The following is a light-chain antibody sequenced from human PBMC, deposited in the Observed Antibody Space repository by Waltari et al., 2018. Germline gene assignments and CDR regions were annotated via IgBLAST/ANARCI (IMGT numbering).Light chain of an antibody. CDR2: LDS. Sequence: SSVLTQAPSVSVAPGQTATVTCGGDNIGGRSVHWYQQSSGRAPVLVVYLDSDRPSGIPDRVSGSKSGNAATLTISRVEAGDEADYYCHVWDGKTVMFGGGTKLTVL. J-gene: IGLJ3*02. CDR3: HVWDGKTVM. CDR1: NIGGRS. V-gene: IGLV3-21*02.